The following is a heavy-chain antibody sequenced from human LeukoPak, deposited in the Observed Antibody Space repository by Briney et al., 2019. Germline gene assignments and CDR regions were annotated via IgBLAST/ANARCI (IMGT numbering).Heavy chain of an antibody. CDR2: IYHSGST. CDR3: ARADYPGTDGWFDP. CDR1: GGSISSGGYY. J-gene: IGHJ5*02. Sequence: SQTLSLTCTVSGGSISSGGYYWSWIRQPPGKGLEWIGYIYHSGSTYYNPSLKSRVTISVDRSKNQFSLKLSSVTAADTAVYYCARADYPGTDGWFDPWGQGTLVTVSS. V-gene: IGHV4-30-2*01. D-gene: IGHD1-1*01.